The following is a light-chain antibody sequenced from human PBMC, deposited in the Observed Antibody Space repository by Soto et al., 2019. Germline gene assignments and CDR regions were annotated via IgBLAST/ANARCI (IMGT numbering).Light chain of an antibody. V-gene: IGLV2-11*01. CDR2: DVS. Sequence: QSALTQPRSVSGSPGQSVTISCTGTRSDVGGYNFVSWYQQHPGKAPKLMIYDVSKRPSGVPDRFSGSKSGNTASLTISGLQAEDEADYPCCSYAGSYTWVFGGGTKLTVL. CDR1: RSDVGGYNF. J-gene: IGLJ3*02. CDR3: CSYAGSYTWV.